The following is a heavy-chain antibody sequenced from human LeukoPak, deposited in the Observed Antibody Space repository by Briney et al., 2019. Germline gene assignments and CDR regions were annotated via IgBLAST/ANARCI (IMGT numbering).Heavy chain of an antibody. CDR1: GFTFSSYS. J-gene: IGHJ6*02. CDR2: ISSSSSYI. V-gene: IGHV3-21*01. Sequence: GGSLRLSCAASGFTFSSYSMNWVRQAPGKGLEWVSSISSSSSYIYYADSVKGRFTISRDNAKNSLYLQMNSLRAEDTAVYYCARVREYQLPYYYYYYGMDVWGQGTTVTVSS. CDR3: ARVREYQLPYYYYYYGMDV. D-gene: IGHD2-2*01.